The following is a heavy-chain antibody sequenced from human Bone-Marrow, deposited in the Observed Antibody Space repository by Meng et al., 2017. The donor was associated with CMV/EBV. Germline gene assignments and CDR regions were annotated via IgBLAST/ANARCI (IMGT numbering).Heavy chain of an antibody. J-gene: IGHJ4*02. CDR2: IYYSGST. CDR1: GVSISSGGYY. CDR3: ASALGLYPFDY. V-gene: IGHV4-31*03. Sequence: CTVSGVSISSGGYYWCWIRQHPGKGLECIGYIYYSGSTYYNPSLKSRVTISVDTSKNQFSLKLSSVTAADTAVYYCASALGLYPFDYWGQGTLVTVSS. D-gene: IGHD2-2*02.